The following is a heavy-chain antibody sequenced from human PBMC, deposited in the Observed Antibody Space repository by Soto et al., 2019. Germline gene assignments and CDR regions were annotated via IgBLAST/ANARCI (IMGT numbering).Heavy chain of an antibody. CDR3: ARVREDYYCSGSYAWFDP. CDR2: IYYSGTT. Sequence: SETLSLTCTVSGVSMSSGGYYWSWIRQHPGKGLEWIGYIYYSGTTYYSPSLKSRPTISVDTSKNQFSLKLSSVTAADTAVYYCARVREDYYCSGSYAWFDPLGQGTLVTISS. D-gene: IGHD3-10*01. J-gene: IGHJ5*02. CDR1: GVSMSSGGYY. V-gene: IGHV4-31*03.